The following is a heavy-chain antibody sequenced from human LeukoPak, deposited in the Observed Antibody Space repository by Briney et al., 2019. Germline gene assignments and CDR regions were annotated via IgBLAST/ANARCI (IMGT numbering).Heavy chain of an antibody. D-gene: IGHD1-1*01. CDR2: IYHSGST. J-gene: IGHJ6*02. V-gene: IGHV4-4*02. CDR1: GGSISSSNW. CDR3: ARGGRQKYYYGMDV. Sequence: PSETLSLTCAVSGGSISSSNWWSWVRQPPGRGLEWIGEIYHSGSTNYNPSLKSRVTISVDKSKNQFSLKLSSVTAADTAVYYCARGGRQKYYYGMDVWGQGTTVTVSS.